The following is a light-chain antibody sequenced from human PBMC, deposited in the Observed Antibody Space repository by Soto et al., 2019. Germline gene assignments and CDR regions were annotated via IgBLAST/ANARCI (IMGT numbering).Light chain of an antibody. V-gene: IGLV2-23*01. J-gene: IGLJ2*01. CDR3: CSYAGSRDVV. CDR2: EGS. CDR1: SSDVGSYNL. Sequence: QSVLTQPASVSGSPGQSITISCTGTSSDVGSYNLVSWYQQHPGKAPKLMIYEGSKRPSGVSNRLSGSKSGNTASLTISGLQAEDEADYYCCSYAGSRDVVFGGGTKVTVL.